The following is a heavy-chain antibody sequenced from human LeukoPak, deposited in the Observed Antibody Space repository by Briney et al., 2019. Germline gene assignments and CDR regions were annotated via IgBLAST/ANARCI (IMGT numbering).Heavy chain of an antibody. D-gene: IGHD3-22*01. J-gene: IGHJ4*02. CDR2: FDPEDGET. CDR3: ARDRSYYDSSGYSHGHFDY. CDR1: GYTLTELS. V-gene: IGHV1-24*01. Sequence: ASVKVSCKVSGYTLTELSMHWVRQAPGKGLEWMGGFDPEDGETIYAQKFQGRVTMTEDTSTDTAYMELSSLRSEDTAVYYCARDRSYYDSSGYSHGHFDYWGQGTLVTVSS.